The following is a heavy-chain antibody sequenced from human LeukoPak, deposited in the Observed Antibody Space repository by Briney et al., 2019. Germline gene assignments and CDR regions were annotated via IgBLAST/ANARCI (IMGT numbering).Heavy chain of an antibody. Sequence: GGSLRLSCAASGSTFSSYAMHWVRQAPGKGLEWVAVISFDGSNKYYADSVKGRFTISRDNSKNTLYLQMNSLRAEDTASYYCARDAPLTLRYFDYWGQGTLVTVSS. CDR3: ARDAPLTLRYFDY. J-gene: IGHJ4*02. CDR2: ISFDGSNK. V-gene: IGHV3-30-3*01. D-gene: IGHD1-14*01. CDR1: GSTFSSYA.